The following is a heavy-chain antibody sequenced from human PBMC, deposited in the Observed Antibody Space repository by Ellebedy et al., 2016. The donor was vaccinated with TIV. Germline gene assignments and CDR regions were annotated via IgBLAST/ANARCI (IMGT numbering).Heavy chain of an antibody. V-gene: IGHV3-33*01. D-gene: IGHD3-9*01. CDR3: ARARLDWSRFDP. CDR2: IWYDGSNK. Sequence: GESLKISXPASGFTFSSYGMHWVRQAPGKGLEWVAVIWYDGSNKYYADSVKGRFTISRDNSKNTLYLQMNSLRAEDTAVYYCARARLDWSRFDPWGQGTLVTVSS. CDR1: GFTFSSYG. J-gene: IGHJ5*02.